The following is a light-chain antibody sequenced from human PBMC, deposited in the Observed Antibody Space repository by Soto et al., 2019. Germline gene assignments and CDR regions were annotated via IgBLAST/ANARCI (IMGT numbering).Light chain of an antibody. CDR3: QKYNSAPWT. V-gene: IGKV1-27*01. CDR2: KAS. Sequence: DIQMTQSPSTLSGSVGDRVTITCRASQTISSWLAWYQQKPGKAPKLLIYKASTLQSGVPSRFSGSGSGAEFTLTISSLQPEDVATYYCQKYNSAPWTFGQGTKVEIK. CDR1: QTISSW. J-gene: IGKJ1*01.